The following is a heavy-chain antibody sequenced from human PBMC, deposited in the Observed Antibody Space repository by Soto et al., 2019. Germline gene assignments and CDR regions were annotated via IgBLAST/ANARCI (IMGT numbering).Heavy chain of an antibody. Sequence: QVQLVEYGGGVVQPGRSLRLSCAASGFTFSSYGMHWVRRAPGKGLEWMAVISYDGSNKDYADSVKGRFTISRDNSKNTLSLQMNSLRAEDTAVYYCAKDLAIYGGNSALYYWGQGTLVTVSS. V-gene: IGHV3-30*18. J-gene: IGHJ4*02. D-gene: IGHD4-17*01. CDR2: ISYDGSNK. CDR3: AKDLAIYGGNSALYY. CDR1: GFTFSSYG.